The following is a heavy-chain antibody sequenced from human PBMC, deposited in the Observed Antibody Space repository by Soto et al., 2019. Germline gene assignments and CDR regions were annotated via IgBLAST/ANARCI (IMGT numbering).Heavy chain of an antibody. CDR1: GFTFSSYG. J-gene: IGHJ4*02. CDR3: AKDRTTVARWFDY. V-gene: IGHV3-30*18. Sequence: QVQLVESGGGVVQPGRSLRLSCAASGFTFSSYGMHWVRQAPGKGLEWVAVISYDGSNKYYADSVKGRFTISRDNSKNTLYLEMSSLRAEDTAVYCCAKDRTTVARWFDYWGQGTRVTVSS. CDR2: ISYDGSNK. D-gene: IGHD4-17*01.